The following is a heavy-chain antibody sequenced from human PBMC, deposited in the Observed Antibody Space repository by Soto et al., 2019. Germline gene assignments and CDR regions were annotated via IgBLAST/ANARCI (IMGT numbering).Heavy chain of an antibody. CDR2: IIPILGIA. CDR1: GGTFSSYT. V-gene: IGHV1-69*02. Sequence: QVQLVQSGAEVQKPGSSVKVSCKASGGTFSSYTISWVRQAPGQGLEWMGRIIPILGIANYAQKFQGRVTITADKSTSTAYMELSCLRSEDTAVYYCARPTTTDPNNLDYWGQGTLVTVSS. CDR3: ARPTTTDPNNLDY. D-gene: IGHD4-17*01. J-gene: IGHJ4*02.